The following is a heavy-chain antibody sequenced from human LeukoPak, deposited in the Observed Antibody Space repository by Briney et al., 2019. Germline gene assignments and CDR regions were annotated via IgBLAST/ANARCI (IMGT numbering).Heavy chain of an antibody. V-gene: IGHV3-23*01. CDR2: ISGSGGST. J-gene: IGHJ4*02. D-gene: IGHD6-19*01. Sequence: GGSLRLSCAASGFTFSSYAMSWVRQAPGKGLEWVSAISGSGGSTYYADSVKGRFTISRDNSKNTLYLQMNSLRAEDTAVYYCAKDPTRPRAVAGTFDYWGQGTLVTVSS. CDR1: GFTFSSYA. CDR3: AKDPTRPRAVAGTFDY.